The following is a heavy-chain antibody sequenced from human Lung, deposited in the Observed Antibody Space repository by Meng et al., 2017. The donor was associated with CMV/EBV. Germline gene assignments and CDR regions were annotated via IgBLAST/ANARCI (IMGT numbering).Heavy chain of an antibody. Sequence: ASXXVSCKASGYTFTGNYLHWVRQAPGQGLEWMGWIYPASGGTNYAQNFQGRVTMTSDTSISTDYMELSGLRSDDTDLYFCARDHNWGPDYWGQGTLVTVSS. D-gene: IGHD1-1*01. V-gene: IGHV1-2*02. CDR1: GYTFTGNY. CDR3: ARDHNWGPDY. CDR2: IYPASGGT. J-gene: IGHJ4*02.